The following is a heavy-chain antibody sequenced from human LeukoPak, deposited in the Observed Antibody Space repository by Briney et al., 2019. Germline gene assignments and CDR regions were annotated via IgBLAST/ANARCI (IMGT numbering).Heavy chain of an antibody. J-gene: IGHJ4*02. CDR1: GFTFSTYV. CDR2: ISSDENNK. CDR3: ASKWYCGGDCYYQIDF. D-gene: IGHD2-21*02. Sequence: GGSLRLSCAASGFTFSTYVMHWVRQAPGKGLEWMALISSDENNKYYADSVKGRFAISRDNSKNTLYLQMNSLRAEDTALYYCASKWYCGGDCYYQIDFWGQGTLVTVSS. V-gene: IGHV3-30*03.